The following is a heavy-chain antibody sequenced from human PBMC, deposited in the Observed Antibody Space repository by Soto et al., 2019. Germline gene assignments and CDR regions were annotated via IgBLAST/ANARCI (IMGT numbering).Heavy chain of an antibody. J-gene: IGHJ6*03. CDR3: ARGRLSRVAYYYYYMDV. D-gene: IGHD3-10*01. CDR2: ISSSGSTI. V-gene: IGHV3-11*01. Sequence: LSLTGAVYGGSFSGYYWSWIRQAPGKGLEWVSYISSSGSTIYYADSVKGRFTISRDNAKNSLYLQMNSLRAEDTAVYYCARGRLSRVAYYYYYMDVWGKGTTVTVSS. CDR1: GGSFSGYY.